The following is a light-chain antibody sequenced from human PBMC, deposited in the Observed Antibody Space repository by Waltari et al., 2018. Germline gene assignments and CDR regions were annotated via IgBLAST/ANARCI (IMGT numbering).Light chain of an antibody. J-gene: IGKJ4*01. CDR3: QQYSTFPPT. Sequence: TCRAGQAISTFLAWFQLKPGKAPKSLIYAASTLQTGVSSNFSGSGSGTDFTLTISSLQPGDCATYYCQQYSTFPPTFGGGTRVEI. V-gene: IGKV1-16*02. CDR2: AAS. CDR1: QAISTF.